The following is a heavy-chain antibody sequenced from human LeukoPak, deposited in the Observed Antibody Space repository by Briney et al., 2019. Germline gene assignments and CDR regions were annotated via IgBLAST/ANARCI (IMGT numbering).Heavy chain of an antibody. V-gene: IGHV3-53*01. CDR2: IYSGGST. CDR1: GFTVSSNY. CDR3: ARVSQGNWFDP. J-gene: IGHJ5*02. Sequence: GGSLRLSCAASGFTVSSNYMSWVRQAPGKGLEWVSVIYSGGSTYYADSVKGRFTISRDNSKNTLYLQMNSLRAADTAVYYCARVSQGNWFDPWGQGTLVTVSS.